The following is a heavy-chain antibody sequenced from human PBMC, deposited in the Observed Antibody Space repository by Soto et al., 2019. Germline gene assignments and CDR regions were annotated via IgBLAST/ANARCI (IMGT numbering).Heavy chain of an antibody. V-gene: IGHV3-23*01. J-gene: IGHJ3*02. CDR2: ISGSGGTT. CDR1: GFTFSSYA. D-gene: IGHD6-6*01. Sequence: EVQLLESGGGLVQPGGSLRLSCAASGFTFSSYAMTWVRQAPAQGLEWVSGISGSGGTTYYADSVKGRFTISRDSSKNTLYLQMASLRVEDTAVYYCAKKTDSSSPWGALDIWGQGTMVSVFS. CDR3: AKKTDSSSPWGALDI.